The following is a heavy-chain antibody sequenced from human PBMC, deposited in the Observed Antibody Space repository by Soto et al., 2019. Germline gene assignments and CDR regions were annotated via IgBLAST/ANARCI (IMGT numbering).Heavy chain of an antibody. CDR3: TTDFDYSTPYYYYYGMDV. J-gene: IGHJ6*02. CDR2: IKSKTDGETT. CDR1: GFTFSNAW. D-gene: IGHD4-4*01. V-gene: IGHV3-15*01. Sequence: PGGSLRLSCAASGFTFSNAWMNWVRQAPGKGLEWVCRIKSKTDGETTDYAAPMKGRFTITRDDSKNTLYLQMNSLKTEDTAVYYCTTDFDYSTPYYYYYGMDVWGQGTTVTVSS.